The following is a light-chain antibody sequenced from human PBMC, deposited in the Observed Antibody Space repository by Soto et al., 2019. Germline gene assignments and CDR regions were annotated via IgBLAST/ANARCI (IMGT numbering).Light chain of an antibody. V-gene: IGKV1-39*01. CDR2: GAS. CDR3: QQSYSTPLT. J-gene: IGKJ4*01. Sequence: DIQMTQSPSSLSASVGDRVTITCRASQSINTYLNWYQQRPGKAPNLLIYGASSLQTGVPSRFSGSGSETDFTLTIISLQPEDFATYYCQQSYSTPLTFGGGTKVEIK. CDR1: QSINTY.